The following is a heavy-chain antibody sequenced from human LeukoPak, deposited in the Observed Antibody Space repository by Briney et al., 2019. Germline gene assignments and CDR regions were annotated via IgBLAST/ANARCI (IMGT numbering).Heavy chain of an antibody. CDR2: IDSSSSTI. D-gene: IGHD3-22*01. J-gene: IGHJ4*02. CDR1: GFTFSSYS. Sequence: GGSLRLSCAASGFTFSSYSMNWVRQAPGKGLDWVSYIDSSSSTIYHADSVKGRFTISRDNAKNSLYLQMNSLRDEDTAVYYCARDRDSSGYYPPYWGQGTLVTVSS. V-gene: IGHV3-48*02. CDR3: ARDRDSSGYYPPY.